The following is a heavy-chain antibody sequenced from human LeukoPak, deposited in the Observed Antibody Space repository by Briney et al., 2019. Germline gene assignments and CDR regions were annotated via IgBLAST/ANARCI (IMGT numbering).Heavy chain of an antibody. CDR2: ICGSGGST. V-gene: IGHV3-23*01. J-gene: IGHJ4*02. Sequence: GGALRLSCAASGFTFSSYAMSWVRQAPGKGLEWVSAICGSGGSTNYADSVKGRFTISRNNSKNTLYLQMNSLRAEDTAVYYCAKHRGQWLVQFDYWGQGTLVTVSS. CDR1: GFTFSSYA. D-gene: IGHD6-19*01. CDR3: AKHRGQWLVQFDY.